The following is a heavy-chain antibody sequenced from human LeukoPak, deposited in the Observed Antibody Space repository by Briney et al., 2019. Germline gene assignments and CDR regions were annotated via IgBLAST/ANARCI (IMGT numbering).Heavy chain of an antibody. Sequence: SETLSLTCTVSGVSISTSCWSWIRQSPGRGLEWIGYRCDDGRDLYNPSLRSRVSRVTISVDASEKQFSLSLRSVTAADTAMYYCARDVGIAVAGTGWFDPWGQGTLVTVSS. CDR1: GVSISTSC. CDR2: RCDDGRD. D-gene: IGHD6-19*01. V-gene: IGHV4-59*01. J-gene: IGHJ5*02. CDR3: ARDVGIAVAGTGWFDP.